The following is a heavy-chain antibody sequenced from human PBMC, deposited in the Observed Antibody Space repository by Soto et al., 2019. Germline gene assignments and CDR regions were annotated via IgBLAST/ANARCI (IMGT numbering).Heavy chain of an antibody. CDR3: ARDSHSQQPNHRWGGGYMDV. Sequence: QLQLQESGPGLVKPSQTLSLTCAVSGGSISNGGYYWSWIRQHPGKGLEGIGSIYFSGSSYYNPSRNSRVTISVATPKNQFSLKLSAVAAADTAVYYCARDSHSQQPNHRWGGGYMDVWGKGTTVTVSS. CDR1: GGSISNGGYY. CDR2: IYFSGSS. D-gene: IGHD6-13*01. J-gene: IGHJ6*03. V-gene: IGHV4-31*11.